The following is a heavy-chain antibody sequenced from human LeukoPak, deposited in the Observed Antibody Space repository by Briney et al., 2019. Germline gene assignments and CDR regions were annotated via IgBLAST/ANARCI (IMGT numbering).Heavy chain of an antibody. CDR1: GFTFINYG. J-gene: IGHJ4*02. Sequence: GRSLRLSCAASGFTFINYGMHWVRQAPGKGLDWVAVIWYDGSYKYYADSVQGRFTISRDNSKNTLYLQMNSLRAEDTAVYYCAKVVQYTAATGTGLDYWGRGTLVTVSS. D-gene: IGHD6-13*01. V-gene: IGHV3-33*06. CDR3: AKVVQYTAATGTGLDY. CDR2: IWYDGSYK.